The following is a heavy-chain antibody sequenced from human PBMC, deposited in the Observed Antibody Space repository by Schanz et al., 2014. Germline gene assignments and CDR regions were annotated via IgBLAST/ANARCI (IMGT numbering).Heavy chain of an antibody. CDR2: MSGSGSTA. CDR1: GFTFSRYA. D-gene: IGHD3-16*01. Sequence: EVQLVESGGALVQPGGSLRLSCAASGFTFSRYAMHWVRQAPGKGLEWVSGMSGSGSTADYADSVKGRFTISRDNSRKTLYLQMNSLRADDTAVYYCAKDLYNYGIFDSWGQGTLXTVSS. CDR3: AKDLYNYGIFDS. V-gene: IGHV3-23*04. J-gene: IGHJ5*01.